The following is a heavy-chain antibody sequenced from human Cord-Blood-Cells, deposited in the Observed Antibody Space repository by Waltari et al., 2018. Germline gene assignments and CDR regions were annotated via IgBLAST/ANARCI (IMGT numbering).Heavy chain of an antibody. D-gene: IGHD4-4*01. J-gene: IGHJ3*02. CDR2: INHSGST. Sequence: QVQLQQWGAGLLKPSETLSLTCAVHGGSFSGYYWSWIRQPPGKGLEWIGEINHSGSTNYNPSLKSRVTISVDTSKNQFSLKLSSVTAADTAVYYCASPLYRDAFDIWGQGTMVTVSS. CDR1: GGSFSGYY. V-gene: IGHV4-34*01. CDR3: ASPLYRDAFDI.